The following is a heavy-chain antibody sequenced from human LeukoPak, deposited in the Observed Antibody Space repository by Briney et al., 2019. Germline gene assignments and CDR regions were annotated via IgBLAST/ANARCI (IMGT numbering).Heavy chain of an antibody. CDR1: GFTFSGYG. D-gene: IGHD5-12*01. CDR3: ARGLSRWIFDH. Sequence: GGSLRLSCAASGFTFSGYGMHWVRQAPGKGLEWVAVISYDGSNKNYADSVKGRFTISRDNSKNTLYLQMNSLRAEDTAVYYCARGLSRWIFDHWGQGTLATVSS. J-gene: IGHJ4*02. CDR2: ISYDGSNK. V-gene: IGHV3-30*03.